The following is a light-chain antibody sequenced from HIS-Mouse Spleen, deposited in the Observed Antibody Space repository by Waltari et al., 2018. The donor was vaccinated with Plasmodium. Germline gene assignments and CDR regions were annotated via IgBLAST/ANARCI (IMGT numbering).Light chain of an antibody. CDR3: QQYNNWPPWT. CDR2: GAS. Sequence: EIVMTQSPATLSVSPGERATLSCRASQSVSSNLAWYQQNPGPAPRPLIYGASTRATGIPARFSGSASGIEFTLTISSMQSEDFAVYYCQQYNNWPPWTFGQGTKVEIK. V-gene: IGKV3-15*01. J-gene: IGKJ1*01. CDR1: QSVSSN.